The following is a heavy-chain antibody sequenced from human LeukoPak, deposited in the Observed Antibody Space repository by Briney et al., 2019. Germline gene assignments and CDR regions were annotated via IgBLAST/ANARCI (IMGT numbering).Heavy chain of an antibody. CDR1: GGSFSGYY. J-gene: IGHJ4*02. Sequence: SETLSLTCAVYGGSFSGYYWSWIRQPPGKGLEWIGEINHSGSTNYNPSLKSRVTISVDTSKNQFSLKLSSVTAADTAVYYCAKDGKRESMIVVVRRPHYFDHWGQGTLVTVSS. CDR2: INHSGST. CDR3: AKDGKRESMIVVVRRPHYFDH. V-gene: IGHV4-34*01. D-gene: IGHD3-22*01.